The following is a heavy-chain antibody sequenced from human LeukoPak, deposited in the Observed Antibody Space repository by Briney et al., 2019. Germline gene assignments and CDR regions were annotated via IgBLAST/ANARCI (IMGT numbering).Heavy chain of an antibody. Sequence: SETLSLTCAVYGGSFSGYYWSGIRQPPGKGLEWIGEINHSGSTNYNPSLKSRVTISVDTSKNQFSLKLSSVTAADTAVYYCARFFHDYGAVNWFDPWGQGTLVTVSS. D-gene: IGHD4-17*01. V-gene: IGHV4-34*01. CDR1: GGSFSGYY. J-gene: IGHJ5*02. CDR2: INHSGST. CDR3: ARFFHDYGAVNWFDP.